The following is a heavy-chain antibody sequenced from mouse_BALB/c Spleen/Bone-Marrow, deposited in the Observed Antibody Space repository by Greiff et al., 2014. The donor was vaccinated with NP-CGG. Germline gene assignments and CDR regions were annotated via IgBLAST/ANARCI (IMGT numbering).Heavy chain of an antibody. CDR3: ARGVLANYAMDY. CDR2: INPGSGDT. Sequence: QVQLQQSGAELVRPGTSVKVSCKASGYAFTNYLIEWVKQRPGQGLEWIGVINPGSGDTNYNEKFKGKATLTADKSSSTAYMQLSSLTSDDAEVYVCARGVLANYAMDYWGQGTSVTVSS. V-gene: IGHV1-54*03. J-gene: IGHJ4*01. D-gene: IGHD1-1*01. CDR1: GYAFTNYL.